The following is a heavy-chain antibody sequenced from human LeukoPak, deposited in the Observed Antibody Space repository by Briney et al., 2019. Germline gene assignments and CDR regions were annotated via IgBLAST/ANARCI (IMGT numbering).Heavy chain of an antibody. V-gene: IGHV3-23*01. CDR1: GFTFSSYA. CDR2: ISGSGGST. J-gene: IGHJ1*01. CDR3: AKDPTRMRAEYFQH. Sequence: GGSLRLSCAASGFTFSSYAMSWVRQAPGKGLEWVSAISGSGGSTYYADSVKGRSTISRDNSKNTLYLQMNSLRAEDTAVYYCAKDPTRMRAEYFQHWGQGTLVTVSS.